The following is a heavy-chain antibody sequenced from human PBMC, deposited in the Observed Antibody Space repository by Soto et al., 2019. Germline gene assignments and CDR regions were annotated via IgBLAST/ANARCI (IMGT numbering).Heavy chain of an antibody. V-gene: IGHV4-39*01. CDR1: GDSMTSSSYY. CDR3: ARHTRNQFDP. CDR2: IYYSERTSYNSGST. J-gene: IGHJ5*02. Sequence: PSETLSLTCTVSGDSMTSSSYYWGWIRQPPWKGLEWVGSIYYSERTSYNSGSTYYSPSLKSRVAISGDTSKGQLSLKLSSVTAADTAVYYCARHTRNQFDPWGQGTLVTVS.